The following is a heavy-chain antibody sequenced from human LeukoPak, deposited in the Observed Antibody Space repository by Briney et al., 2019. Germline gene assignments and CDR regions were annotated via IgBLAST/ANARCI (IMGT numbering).Heavy chain of an antibody. J-gene: IGHJ4*02. CDR2: INPNSGGT. CDR3: ARDRWAVAGNFDY. Sequence: GASVKVSCKASGYTFTGYYMHWVRQAPGQGLEWMGWINPNSGGTNYAQKFQGWVTMTRDTSISTAYMELSRLRSDDTAVYYCARDRWAVAGNFDYWGQGTLVTVSS. V-gene: IGHV1-2*04. D-gene: IGHD6-19*01. CDR1: GYTFTGYY.